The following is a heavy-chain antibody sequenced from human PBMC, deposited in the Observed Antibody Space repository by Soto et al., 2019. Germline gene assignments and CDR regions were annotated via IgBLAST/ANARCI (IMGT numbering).Heavy chain of an antibody. D-gene: IGHD3-3*01. J-gene: IGHJ6*02. CDR2: ISGSGGST. Sequence: GGSMRLSCAASGFTFSSYAMSWVRQAPGKGLEWVSAISGSGGSTYYADSVEGRFTISRDNSKNTLYLQMNSLRAEDTAVYYCAKLTYYDFWSGSNDYYYGMDVWGQGTTVTVSS. CDR1: GFTFSSYA. CDR3: AKLTYYDFWSGSNDYYYGMDV. V-gene: IGHV3-23*01.